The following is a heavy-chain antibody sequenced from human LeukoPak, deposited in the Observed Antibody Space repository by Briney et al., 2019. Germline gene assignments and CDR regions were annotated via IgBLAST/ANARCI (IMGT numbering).Heavy chain of an antibody. CDR1: GFTFSSYA. V-gene: IGHV3-23*01. CDR2: ISGSGDTT. Sequence: GESLRLSCAASGFTFSSYAMTWVRQAPGKGLEWVSVISGSGDTTYYADSVKGRFTISRDNSKDTLHLQMNSLRAEDTAVYFCARSRDGYKRFDSWGQGTLVTVSS. J-gene: IGHJ4*02. D-gene: IGHD5-24*01. CDR3: ARSRDGYKRFDS.